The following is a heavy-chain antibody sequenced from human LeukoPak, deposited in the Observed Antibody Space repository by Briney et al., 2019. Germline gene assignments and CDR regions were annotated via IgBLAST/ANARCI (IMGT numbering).Heavy chain of an antibody. D-gene: IGHD1-7*01. CDR3: AKDAGGANYPVYYFDY. J-gene: IGHJ4*02. CDR1: GFTFSNYA. V-gene: IGHV3-23*01. Sequence: GGSLRLSCAASGFTFSNYAMSWVRQAPGKGLEWVSAIRGSGGSTYYADSVKGRFTISRDNSKNTLYLQMNSPRAEDTAVYYCAKDAGGANYPVYYFDYWGQGTLVTVSS. CDR2: IRGSGGST.